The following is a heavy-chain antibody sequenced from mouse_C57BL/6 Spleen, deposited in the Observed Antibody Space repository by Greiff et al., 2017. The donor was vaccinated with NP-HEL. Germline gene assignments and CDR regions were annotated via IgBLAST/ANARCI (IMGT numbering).Heavy chain of an antibody. D-gene: IGHD1-1*01. Sequence: VQLQQSGAELVKPGASVKLSCKASGYTFTSYWMHWVKQRPGRGLEWIGRIDPNSGGTKYNEKFKSKATLTVDKPSSTAYMQLSSLTSEDSAVYYCARSSITTVVAEGKLDWGQGTTLTVSS. CDR3: ARSSITTVVAEGKLD. CDR2: IDPNSGGT. V-gene: IGHV1-72*01. CDR1: GYTFTSYW. J-gene: IGHJ2*01.